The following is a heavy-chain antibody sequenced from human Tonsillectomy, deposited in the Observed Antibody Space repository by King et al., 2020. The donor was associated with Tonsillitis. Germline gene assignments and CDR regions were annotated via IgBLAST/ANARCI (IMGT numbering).Heavy chain of an antibody. D-gene: IGHD1-26*01. CDR1: GGSISSYY. CDR2: IYYSGST. J-gene: IGHJ3*02. Sequence: QLQESGPGLVKPSETLSLTCTVSGGSISSYYWSWIRQPPGKGLEWIGYIYYSGSTNYNLSLKSRVTISVDTSKNQFSLKLSSVTAADTAVYYCAREGGRSYYRAFDIWGQGTMVTVSS. V-gene: IGHV4-59*01. CDR3: AREGGRSYYRAFDI.